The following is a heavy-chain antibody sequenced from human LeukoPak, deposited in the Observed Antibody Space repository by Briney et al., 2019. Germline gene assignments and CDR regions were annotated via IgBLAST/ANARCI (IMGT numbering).Heavy chain of an antibody. CDR2: IIPIFGTA. Sequence: GASVKVSCKASGGTFSSYAISWVRQAPGQGLEWMGGIIPIFGTANYAQKFQGRVTITTDESTSTAYMELSSLRSEDTAVYYCARDGSGHIFDYWGEGTLGTVSS. CDR1: GGTFSSYA. J-gene: IGHJ4*02. V-gene: IGHV1-69*05. D-gene: IGHD3-10*01. CDR3: ARDGSGHIFDY.